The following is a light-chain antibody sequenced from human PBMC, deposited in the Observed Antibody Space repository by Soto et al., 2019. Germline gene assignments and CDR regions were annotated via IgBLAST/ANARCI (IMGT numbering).Light chain of an antibody. J-gene: IGLJ2*01. Sequence: QSALTQPASVSGSPGQSITISCTGTSSDVGSYNYVSWYQQYPGKAPKLIIYDVTKRPSGVPDRFSGSKSGNTASLTISGLQAEDEADYYCCSFAGLFGGGTKLTVL. V-gene: IGLV2-14*03. CDR2: DVT. CDR1: SSDVGSYNY. CDR3: CSFAGL.